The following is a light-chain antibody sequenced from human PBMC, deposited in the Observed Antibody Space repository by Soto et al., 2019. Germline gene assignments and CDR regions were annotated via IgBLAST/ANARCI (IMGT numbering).Light chain of an antibody. CDR3: QVWDSSTVV. Sequence: SYELTQPLSVSVALGQTARITCGGNNIGSKNVHWYQLNPGQAPVLVIYRDTNRPSGIPERFSGSNSGNMATLAISGAQVGDDADYYCQVWDSSTVVFGGGTTLTVL. J-gene: IGLJ3*02. V-gene: IGLV3-9*01. CDR1: NIGSKN. CDR2: RDT.